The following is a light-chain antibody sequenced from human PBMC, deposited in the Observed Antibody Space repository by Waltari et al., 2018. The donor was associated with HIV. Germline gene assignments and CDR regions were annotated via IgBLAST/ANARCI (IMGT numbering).Light chain of an antibody. CDR2: DVS. CDR1: SSDVGGYNY. V-gene: IGLV2-8*01. J-gene: IGLJ3*02. CDR3: SSYAGSNILV. Sequence: QSALTQPPSASGSPGQSVTISCTGTSSDVGGYNYVSWYRQYPGNAPKLMIYDVSKRPSGVPDRVSGSKSVNTASLTVSGLQAEDEADYYCSSYAGSNILVFGGGTKLTVL.